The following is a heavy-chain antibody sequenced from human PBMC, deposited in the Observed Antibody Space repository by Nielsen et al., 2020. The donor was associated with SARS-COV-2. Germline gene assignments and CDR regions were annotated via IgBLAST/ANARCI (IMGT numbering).Heavy chain of an antibody. D-gene: IGHD5-18*01. Sequence: ASVKVSCKASGYTFTSYYMHWVRQAPGQRLEWMGWINAGNGNTKYSQKFQGRVTITRDTSASTAYMELRSLRSDDTAVYYCARVGGYSYGFYYYYYGMDAWGQGTTVTVSS. CDR2: INAGNGNT. V-gene: IGHV1-3*01. J-gene: IGHJ6*02. CDR3: ARVGGYSYGFYYYYYGMDA. CDR1: GYTFTSYY.